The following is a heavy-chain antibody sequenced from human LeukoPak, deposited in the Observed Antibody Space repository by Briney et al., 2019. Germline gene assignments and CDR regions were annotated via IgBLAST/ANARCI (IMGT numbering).Heavy chain of an antibody. CDR1: GYTFNGYY. J-gene: IGHJ4*02. Sequence: ASVKVPCKASGYTFNGYYMFWVRQTPGQGLEWMGWINPNSGATYYAQKFQGRVTMTRDTSISTTYMELSSLRSDDTAVYYCARDGASSSSFYFDYWGQGTLVTVSS. CDR3: ARDGASSSSFYFDY. V-gene: IGHV1-2*02. D-gene: IGHD6-6*01. CDR2: INPNSGAT.